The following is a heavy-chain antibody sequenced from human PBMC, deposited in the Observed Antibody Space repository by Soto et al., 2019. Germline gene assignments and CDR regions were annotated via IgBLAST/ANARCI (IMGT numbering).Heavy chain of an antibody. V-gene: IGHV1-18*01. CDR1: GYTFTSYG. J-gene: IGHJ6*02. Sequence: ASVKVSCKASGYTFTSYGISWVRQAPGQGLEWMGWISAYNGNTNYAQKLQGRVTMTTDTSTSTAYMELRSLRSDDTAVYYCGRTNFPDILATRRSYYYSDYGMDVWGQGTTVTVSS. D-gene: IGHD5-12*01. CDR2: ISAYNGNT. CDR3: GRTNFPDILATRRSYYYSDYGMDV.